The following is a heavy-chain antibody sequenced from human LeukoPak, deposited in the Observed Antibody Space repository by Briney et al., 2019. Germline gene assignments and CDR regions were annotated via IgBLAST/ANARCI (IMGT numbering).Heavy chain of an antibody. Sequence: ASVKVSCKASGYTFTGYYMHWVRQAPGQELEWMGWINPNSGGTNYAQKFQGRVTMTRDTSISTAYMELSRLRSDDTAVYYCARVSRRITIFGVVIPTYYYYYMDVWGKGTTVTVSS. CDR2: INPNSGGT. V-gene: IGHV1-2*02. J-gene: IGHJ6*03. CDR3: ARVSRRITIFGVVIPTYYYYYMDV. D-gene: IGHD3-3*01. CDR1: GYTFTGYY.